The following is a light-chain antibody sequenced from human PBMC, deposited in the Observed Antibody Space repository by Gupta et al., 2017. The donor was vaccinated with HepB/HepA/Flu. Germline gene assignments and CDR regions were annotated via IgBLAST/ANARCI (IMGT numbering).Light chain of an antibody. CDR1: QSVSANY. CDR3: QKYASSPWT. Sequence: DIVLTQSPGILSLSPGERATLSCRASQSVSANYLAWYQQIPGQAPSLLIYGASNRATGIPDRFSGSGSGTDFTLTISRLEPEDFVVYYCQKYASSPWTFGQGTKVEIK. CDR2: GAS. V-gene: IGKV3-20*01. J-gene: IGKJ1*01.